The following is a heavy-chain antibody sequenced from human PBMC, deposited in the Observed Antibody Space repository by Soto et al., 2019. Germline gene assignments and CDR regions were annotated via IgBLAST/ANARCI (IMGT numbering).Heavy chain of an antibody. CDR3: ARDRSYYMDV. CDR1: GFTVSSNY. Sequence: PGGSLRPSCAASGFTVSSNYMSWVRQAPGKGLEWVSVIYSGGSTYYADSVKGRFTISRDNSKNTLYLQMNSLRAEDTAVYYCARDRSYYMDVWGKGTTVTVSS. V-gene: IGHV3-66*01. CDR2: IYSGGST. J-gene: IGHJ6*03.